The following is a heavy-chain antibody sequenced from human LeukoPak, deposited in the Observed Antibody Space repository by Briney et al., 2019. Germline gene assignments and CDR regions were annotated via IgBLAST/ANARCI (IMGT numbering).Heavy chain of an antibody. CDR2: IYSGGST. Sequence: GGSLRLSCAASGFTVSSNYMSWVRQAPGKGLEWVSVIYSGGSTYYADSVKGRFTISRDNSKNTLYLQMNSLRAEDTAVYYCARRPNYYDSSGSPRGAFDIWGQGTMVTVSS. CDR1: GFTVSSNY. V-gene: IGHV3-53*01. CDR3: ARRPNYYDSSGSPRGAFDI. J-gene: IGHJ3*02. D-gene: IGHD3-22*01.